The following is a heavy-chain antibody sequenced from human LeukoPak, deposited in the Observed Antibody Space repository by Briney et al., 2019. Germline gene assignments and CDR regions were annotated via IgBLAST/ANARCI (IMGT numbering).Heavy chain of an antibody. V-gene: IGHV3-23*01. Sequence: RGSLRLSCVPSLVTFTIDAMSCVRQAPGEGRECGSTISSTGGRKYYAESVKGRFTISRDSSKNTLYLQMTTLRADDTAVYYCAKRDLPYWGQGTLVTVSS. J-gene: IGHJ4*02. CDR3: AKRDLPY. CDR1: LVTFTIDA. CDR2: ISSTGGRK.